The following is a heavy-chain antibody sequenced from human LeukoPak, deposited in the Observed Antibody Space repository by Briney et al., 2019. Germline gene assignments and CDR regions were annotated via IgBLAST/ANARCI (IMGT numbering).Heavy chain of an antibody. CDR1: GFTFSTYW. Sequence: GGSLRLSCAASGFTFSTYWMSWVRQAPGKGLEWVANIRKDGSVKYYVDSVKGRFTISRDNSKNTLYLQMNSLRAEDTAVYYCAKRGDGSSSGYYFDYWGQGTLVTVSS. CDR3: AKRGDGSSSGYYFDY. CDR2: IRKDGSVK. D-gene: IGHD6-13*01. V-gene: IGHV3-7*03. J-gene: IGHJ4*02.